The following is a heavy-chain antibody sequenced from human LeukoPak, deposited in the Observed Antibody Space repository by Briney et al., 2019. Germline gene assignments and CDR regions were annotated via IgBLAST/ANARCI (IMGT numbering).Heavy chain of an antibody. V-gene: IGHV1-2*06. D-gene: IGHD4-11*01. CDR2: INPNSGGT. CDR3: ARETMTTVTNDY. J-gene: IGHJ4*02. Sequence: ASVKVSCKASGYTFTGYYMHWVRQAPGQGLEWMGRINPNSGGTNYAQKFQGRVTMTRDTSTSTVYMELSSLRSEDTAVYYCARETMTTVTNDYWGQGTLVTVSS. CDR1: GYTFTGYY.